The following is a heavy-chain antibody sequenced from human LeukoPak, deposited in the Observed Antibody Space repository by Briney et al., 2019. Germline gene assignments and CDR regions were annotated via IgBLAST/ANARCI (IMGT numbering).Heavy chain of an antibody. D-gene: IGHD6-6*01. V-gene: IGHV4-59*08. CDR2: IYYSGST. Sequence: SETLSLTCTVAGGSISSYYWSWIRQPPGKGLERIGYIYYSGSTNYNPSLQSRVTISVDTSKNQFSLKLSSVTAADTAVYYCARGPRPKTPSIAARREYYNWFDPWGQGTLVTVSS. J-gene: IGHJ5*02. CDR3: ARGPRPKTPSIAARREYYNWFDP. CDR1: GGSISSYY.